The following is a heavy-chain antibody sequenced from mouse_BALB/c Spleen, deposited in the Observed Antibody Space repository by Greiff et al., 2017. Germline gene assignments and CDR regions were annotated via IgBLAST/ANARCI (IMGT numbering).Heavy chain of an antibody. D-gene: IGHD1-1*01. V-gene: IGHV3-2*02. CDR3: AREDYYGSLWFAY. CDR1: GYSITSDYA. J-gene: IGHJ3*01. CDR2: ISYSGST. Sequence: EVKLVESGPGLVKPSQSLSLTCTVTGYSITSDYAWNWIRQFPGNKLEWMGYISYSGSTSYNPSLKSRISITRDTSKNQFFLQLNSVTTEDTATYYCAREDYYGSLWFAYWGQGTLVTVSA.